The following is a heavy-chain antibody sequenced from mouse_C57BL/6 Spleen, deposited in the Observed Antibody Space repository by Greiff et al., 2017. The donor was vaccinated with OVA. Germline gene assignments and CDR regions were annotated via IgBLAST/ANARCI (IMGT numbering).Heavy chain of an antibody. D-gene: IGHD4-1*01. Sequence: EVQLQESEGGLVQPGSSMKLSCTASGFTFSDYYMAWVRQVPEKGLEWVANINSDGSSTYYLDSLKSRFIISRDNAKNILYLQMSSLKSEDTATDYCARENWDDYFDYWGQGTTLTVSS. CDR1: GFTFSDYY. CDR2: INSDGSST. J-gene: IGHJ2*01. V-gene: IGHV5-16*01. CDR3: ARENWDDYFDY.